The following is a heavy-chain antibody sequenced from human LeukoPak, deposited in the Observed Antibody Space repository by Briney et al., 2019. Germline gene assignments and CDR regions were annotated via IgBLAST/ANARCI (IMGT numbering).Heavy chain of an antibody. Sequence: QPGGSLRLTCVASGFRFGRDWISWVRQAPGKGLEWVACVKQDGTGKNYVVSVWGRFTVSVDNGKNSLYLQMNSLRAEDTAKYYCATLDSTKSVLWGRGTAVIVSS. CDR1: GFRFGRDW. D-gene: IGHD2-2*01. CDR3: ATLDSTKSVL. CDR2: VKQDGTGK. J-gene: IGHJ1*01. V-gene: IGHV3-7*01.